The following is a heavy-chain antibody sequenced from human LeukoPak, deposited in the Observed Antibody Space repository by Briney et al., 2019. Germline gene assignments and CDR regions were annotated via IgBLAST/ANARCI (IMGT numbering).Heavy chain of an antibody. CDR3: AKGVSSSWSNDAFDI. V-gene: IGHV3-30*18. CDR2: ISYVGSNK. J-gene: IGHJ3*02. CDR1: EFTFSRHD. Sequence: PGGSLRLSCVASEFTFSRHDMNWVRQAPGKGLEWVAVISYVGSNKYYADSVKGRFTISRDNSKNTLYLQMNSLRTEDTAVYYCAKGVSSSWSNDAFDIWGQGTMVTVSS. D-gene: IGHD6-13*01.